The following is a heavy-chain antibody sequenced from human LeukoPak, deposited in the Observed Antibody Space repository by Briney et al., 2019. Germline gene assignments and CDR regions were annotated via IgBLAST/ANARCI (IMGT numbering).Heavy chain of an antibody. CDR2: INPNSGGT. CDR3: ARSVRGVISYFDY. CDR1: GYTFTGYY. J-gene: IGHJ4*02. V-gene: IGHV1-2*02. D-gene: IGHD3-10*01. Sequence: GASVKVSCKASGYTFTGYYMHWVRQAPGQELEWMGWINPNSGGTNYAQKFQGRVTMTRDTSISTAYMELSRLRSDDTAVYYCARSVRGVISYFDYWGQGTLVTVSS.